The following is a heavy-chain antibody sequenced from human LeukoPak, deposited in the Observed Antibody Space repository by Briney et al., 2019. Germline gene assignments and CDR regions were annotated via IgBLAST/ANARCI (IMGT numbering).Heavy chain of an antibody. CDR1: GGTFSSYA. CDR3: AQGDIVVVPAAFEGGNYYYYGMDV. CDR2: IIPILGIA. J-gene: IGHJ6*02. V-gene: IGHV1-69*04. Sequence: SVKVSCKASGGTFSSYAISWVRQAPGQGLEWMGRIIPILGIANYAQKFQGRVTITADKSTSTAYMELSSLRSEDTAVYYCAQGDIVVVPAAFEGGNYYYYGMDVWGQGTTVTVSS. D-gene: IGHD2-2*01.